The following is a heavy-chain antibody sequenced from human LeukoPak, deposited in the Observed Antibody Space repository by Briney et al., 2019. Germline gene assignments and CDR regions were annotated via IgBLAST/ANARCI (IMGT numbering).Heavy chain of an antibody. CDR2: IYYFGST. CDR1: GGSISSSGYY. Sequence: SETLSLTCTVSGGSISSSGYYWGWIRQPPGKGLEWIGTIYYFGSTYYNPSLKSRVTISVDTSKNQFSLKLSSVTAADTAVYYCARGEKYYGSGSYYIPSYYYYYGMDVWGQGTTVTVSS. D-gene: IGHD3-10*01. J-gene: IGHJ6*02. CDR3: ARGEKYYGSGSYYIPSYYYYYGMDV. V-gene: IGHV4-39*07.